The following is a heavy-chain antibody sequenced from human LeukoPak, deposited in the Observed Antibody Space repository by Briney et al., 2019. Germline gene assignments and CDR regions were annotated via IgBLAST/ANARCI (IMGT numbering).Heavy chain of an antibody. Sequence: GGSLRLSCAASGVTVNSNYMSWVRQAPGKGLEWVSVMYSGGRTFYAESVKGRFTISRDNSKNTLYLQMNSLRGEDTAVYYCASGYYSRGLFDYWGQGTLVTVSS. CDR3: ASGYYSRGLFDY. CDR2: MYSGGRT. V-gene: IGHV3-53*01. J-gene: IGHJ4*02. CDR1: GVTVNSNY. D-gene: IGHD2-2*03.